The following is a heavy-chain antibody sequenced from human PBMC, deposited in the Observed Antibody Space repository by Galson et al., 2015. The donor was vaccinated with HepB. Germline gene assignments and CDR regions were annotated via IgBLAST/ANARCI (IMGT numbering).Heavy chain of an antibody. CDR1: GYTFTSYG. D-gene: IGHD3-10*01. J-gene: IGHJ4*02. V-gene: IGHV1-18*01. CDR3: ALRTGTYPYYFDF. CDR2: ISPYNGNT. Sequence: SEKVSCKASGYTFTSYGLSWLRQAPGQGLEYMGWISPYNGNTNYAQKLQGRVTMTTDKSTTTAYMELRSLRSDDTAVYYCALRTGTYPYYFDFWGQGTLVAVSS.